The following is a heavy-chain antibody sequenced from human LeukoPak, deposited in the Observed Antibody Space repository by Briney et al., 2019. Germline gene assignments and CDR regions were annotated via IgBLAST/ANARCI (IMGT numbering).Heavy chain of an antibody. V-gene: IGHV1-46*01. CDR3: ARGIFTTMIVGTPEYYFDY. J-gene: IGHJ4*02. D-gene: IGHD3-22*01. CDR2: INPGGGST. Sequence: ASVRVSCTASGYTFTSYYMHWVRQAPGQGLEWMGIINPGGGSTSYAQKFQGRVTMTRDTSTSTVYMELSSLRSEDTAVYYCARGIFTTMIVGTPEYYFDYWGQGTLVTVSS. CDR1: GYTFTSYY.